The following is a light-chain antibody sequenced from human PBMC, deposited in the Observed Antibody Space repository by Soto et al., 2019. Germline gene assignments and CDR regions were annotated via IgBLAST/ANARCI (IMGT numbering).Light chain of an antibody. Sequence: DIQMTQSPSSLSASVGDRVTITCRASQSVNSYLNWYRQKPGRAPKLLIYAASTLQSGVPSRFSGSGSGTEFTLTITSLQPEDFATYYCQQLSSFPITFGQGTRLEIK. J-gene: IGKJ5*01. CDR2: AAS. V-gene: IGKV1-9*01. CDR1: QSVNSY. CDR3: QQLSSFPIT.